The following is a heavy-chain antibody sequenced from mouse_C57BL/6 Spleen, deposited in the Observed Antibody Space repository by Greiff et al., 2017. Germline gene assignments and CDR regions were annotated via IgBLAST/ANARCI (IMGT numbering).Heavy chain of an antibody. CDR3: ASYSNYFMDY. D-gene: IGHD2-5*01. Sequence: QVQLQQSGAELVRPGTSVKVSCKASGYAFTNYLIEWVKQRPGQGLEWIGVINPGSGGTNYNEKFKGKATLTADKSSSTAYMQLSSLTSEDSAVYFCASYSNYFMDYWGQGTSFTVSS. CDR2: INPGSGGT. J-gene: IGHJ4*01. CDR1: GYAFTNYL. V-gene: IGHV1-54*01.